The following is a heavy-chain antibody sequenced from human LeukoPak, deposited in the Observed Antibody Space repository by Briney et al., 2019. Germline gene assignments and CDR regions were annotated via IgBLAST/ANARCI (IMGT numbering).Heavy chain of an antibody. Sequence: SETLSLTCTVSGGSISSSSYYWDWIRQPPGKGLEWIGSIYYSGSTYYNPSLKSRVTISVDTSKNQFSLKLSSVTAADTAVYYCATAVAGTPVYWGQGTLVTVSS. CDR3: ATAVAGTPVY. CDR2: IYYSGST. J-gene: IGHJ4*02. D-gene: IGHD6-19*01. V-gene: IGHV4-39*07. CDR1: GGSISSSSYY.